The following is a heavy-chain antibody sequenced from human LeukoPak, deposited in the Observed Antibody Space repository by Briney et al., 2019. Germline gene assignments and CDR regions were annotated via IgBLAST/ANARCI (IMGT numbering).Heavy chain of an antibody. V-gene: IGHV4-39*01. Sequence: SETLSLTCSVSDNSISTSDFYWGWIRQPPGKGLEWIASIYYSGDTYYSPSLRSRLTISIDTSRNEFSLRVSSVTAADTAVYYCARQPSYSSSWFFDFWGQGTLVTVSS. D-gene: IGHD6-13*01. J-gene: IGHJ4*02. CDR1: DNSISTSDFY. CDR3: ARQPSYSSSWFFDF. CDR2: IYYSGDT.